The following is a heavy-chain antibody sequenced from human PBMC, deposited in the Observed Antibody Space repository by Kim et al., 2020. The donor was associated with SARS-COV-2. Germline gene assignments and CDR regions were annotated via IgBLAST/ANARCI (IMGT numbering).Heavy chain of an antibody. CDR2: IDPSDSYT. Sequence: GESLKISCKGSGYSFTSYWISWVRQMPGKGLEWMGRIDPSDSYTNYSPSFQGHVTISADKSISTAYLQWSSLKASDTAMYYCARGKWFGELGAESWFDPWGQGTLVTVSS. J-gene: IGHJ5*02. CDR3: ARGKWFGELGAESWFDP. V-gene: IGHV5-10-1*01. CDR1: GYSFTSYW. D-gene: IGHD3-10*01.